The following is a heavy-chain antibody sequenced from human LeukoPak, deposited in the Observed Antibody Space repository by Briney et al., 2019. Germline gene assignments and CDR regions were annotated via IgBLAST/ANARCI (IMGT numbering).Heavy chain of an antibody. CDR3: ARGHITMVRGVIITARYYYYMDV. D-gene: IGHD3-10*01. CDR2: IKEDGSQD. V-gene: IGHV3-7*01. CDR1: GFTFSRYW. J-gene: IGHJ6*03. Sequence: GGSLRLSCAASGFTFSRYWMTWVRQAPGRGLEWVGNIKEDGSQDYYADSVKGRFTISRDNAKNSLYLQMNSLRAEDTAVYYCARGHITMVRGVIITARYYYYMDVWGKGTTVTISS.